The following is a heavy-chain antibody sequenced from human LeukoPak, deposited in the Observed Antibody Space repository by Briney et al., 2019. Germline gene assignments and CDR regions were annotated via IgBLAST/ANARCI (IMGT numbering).Heavy chain of an antibody. V-gene: IGHV3-64*01. D-gene: IGHD4-17*01. CDR3: ARAGFDGEHEFDY. Sequence: GGSLRLSCAASGFPFSSFAMHWVRQAPGKGLEYVSAISSNGGSTYYANSVKGRFTISSDNYTNPPYLQMGSLRAEDMAVYYCARAGFDGEHEFDYWGQGTQCSVSS. J-gene: IGHJ4*02. CDR1: GFPFSSFA. CDR2: ISSNGGST.